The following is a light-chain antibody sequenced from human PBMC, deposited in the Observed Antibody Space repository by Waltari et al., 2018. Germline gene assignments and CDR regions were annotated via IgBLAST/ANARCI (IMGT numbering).Light chain of an antibody. J-gene: IGKJ2*01. CDR2: GAS. Sequence: IVLTQSPGTLSLSPGERATLSCRASQSLTKRYLAGYQQKPGQAPGLLIYGASSRAAGIPDRFSGSGSGTDFTLTISRLERDDFAVYYCQQYGSSSIYTFGQGTKLEIK. V-gene: IGKV3-20*01. CDR3: QQYGSSSIYT. CDR1: QSLTKRY.